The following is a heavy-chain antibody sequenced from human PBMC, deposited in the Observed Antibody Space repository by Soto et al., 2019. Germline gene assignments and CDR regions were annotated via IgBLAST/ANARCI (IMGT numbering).Heavy chain of an antibody. Sequence: PSETLSLTCAVYGGSFSGYYWSWIRQPPGKGLEWIGEINHSGSTNYNPSLKSRVTISVDTSKNQFSLKLSSVTAADTAVYYCARGTRDSSGYYPFDYWGQGTLVTVSS. CDR3: ARGTRDSSGYYPFDY. CDR1: GGSFSGYY. V-gene: IGHV4-34*01. J-gene: IGHJ4*02. CDR2: INHSGST. D-gene: IGHD3-22*01.